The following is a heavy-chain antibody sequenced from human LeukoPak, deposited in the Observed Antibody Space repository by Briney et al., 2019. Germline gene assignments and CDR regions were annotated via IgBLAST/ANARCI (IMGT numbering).Heavy chain of an antibody. Sequence: GGSLRLSCAASGFTFSNYEMNWVRQAPGKGLEWVSYIGSSGTVIYYADSVKGRFTISRDNAKNSLYLQMNSLRAEDTAVYYCARDGELHEWIYDAFDIWGQGTMVTVSS. CDR1: GFTFSNYE. J-gene: IGHJ3*02. V-gene: IGHV3-48*03. D-gene: IGHD1-26*01. CDR2: IGSSGTVI. CDR3: ARDGELHEWIYDAFDI.